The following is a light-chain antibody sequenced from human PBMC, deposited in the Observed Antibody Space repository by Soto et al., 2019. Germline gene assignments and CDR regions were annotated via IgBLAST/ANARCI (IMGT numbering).Light chain of an antibody. Sequence: EIVLTQSPGTLSLSPVKRATLSCRASESVSSSYLAWYQHKPGQAPRLLIYGASSRATGIPDRFSGSGSGTDFTLTISRLEPEDFAVYYCQQYGSSPVTFGQGTNVDI. CDR3: QQYGSSPVT. V-gene: IGKV3-20*01. CDR1: ESVSSSY. J-gene: IGKJ1*01. CDR2: GAS.